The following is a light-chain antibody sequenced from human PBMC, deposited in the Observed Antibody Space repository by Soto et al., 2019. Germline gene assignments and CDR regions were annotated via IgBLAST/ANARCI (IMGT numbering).Light chain of an antibody. CDR2: GAS. Sequence: ERVMTQSPATLSVSPGERATLSCRASQSVSSNLAWYQQKPGQAPRLLIYGASTRATGIPARFSGSGSGTEFTLPIISLQSEDFAVYYCQQYNNGPLTFGGGTRGDIK. CDR3: QQYNNGPLT. V-gene: IGKV3-15*01. J-gene: IGKJ4*01. CDR1: QSVSSN.